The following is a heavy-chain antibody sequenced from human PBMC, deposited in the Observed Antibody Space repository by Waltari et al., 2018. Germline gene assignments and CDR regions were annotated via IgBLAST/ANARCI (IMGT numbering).Heavy chain of an antibody. J-gene: IGHJ4*02. CDR1: GFTFSSYG. CDR2: ISSNGGST. CDR3: ARVVYYGSGSYFASDY. V-gene: IGHV3-64*01. Sequence: EVQLVESGGGLVQPGGSLRLSCAASGFTFSSYGMHWVRQAPGKGLEYVSTISSNGGSTYYANSVKGRFTISRDNSKNTLYLQMGSLRAEDMAVYYCARVVYYGSGSYFASDYWGQGTLVTVSS. D-gene: IGHD3-10*01.